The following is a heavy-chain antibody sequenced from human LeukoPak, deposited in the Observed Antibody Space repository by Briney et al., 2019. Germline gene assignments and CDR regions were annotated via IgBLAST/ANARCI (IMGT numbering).Heavy chain of an antibody. CDR2: IRYEVSNK. CDR3: AKDCRPNSYSSRWLDH. D-gene: IGHD6-13*01. J-gene: IGHJ4*02. V-gene: IGHV3-30*02. Sequence: GGCLRLSSAASVFSFTSDGTHCVREAPRTGLWRVSFIRYEVSNKYSTDSVKGRLTISRDNSKNTLYLQMNMLRAEDTAVYYCAKDCRPNSYSSRWLDHWCQGTLVTVSS. CDR1: VFSFTSDG.